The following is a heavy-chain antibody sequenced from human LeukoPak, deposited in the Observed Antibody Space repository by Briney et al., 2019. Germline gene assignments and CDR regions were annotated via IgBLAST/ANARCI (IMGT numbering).Heavy chain of an antibody. D-gene: IGHD5-24*01. Sequence: GRSLRLSCTGSGFNFHDHAMGWLRQAPGKGLEWIAILDNKPYEGGLKYAPSVKDRFTFSRDDSKNLAHLQMNSLKTEDTAVYYCARVERATTVFDYWGQGTLVTVSS. CDR2: LDNKPYEGGL. J-gene: IGHJ4*02. CDR1: GFNFHDHA. CDR3: ARVERATTVFDY. V-gene: IGHV3-49*03.